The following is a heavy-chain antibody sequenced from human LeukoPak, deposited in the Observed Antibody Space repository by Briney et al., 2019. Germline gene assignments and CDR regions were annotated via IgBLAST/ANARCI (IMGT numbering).Heavy chain of an antibody. Sequence: GGSLRLSCAASGFTISSYGMSWVRQAPGRGLEWVSSVSGGTTYYADSVKGRFTISRDNSKNTVSLQMNSLRAEDTAVYYCAKSVYGSGNYWGQGTLVTVSS. J-gene: IGHJ4*02. CDR2: VSGGTT. V-gene: IGHV3-23*01. CDR1: GFTISSYG. CDR3: AKSVYGSGNY. D-gene: IGHD3-10*01.